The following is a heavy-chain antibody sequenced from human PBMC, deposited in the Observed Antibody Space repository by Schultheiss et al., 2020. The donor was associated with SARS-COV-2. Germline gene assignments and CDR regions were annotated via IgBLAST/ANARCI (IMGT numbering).Heavy chain of an antibody. V-gene: IGHV5-51*01. Sequence: GESLKISCKGSGYSFTSYWIAWVRQVPGKGLEWMGFIYPSDSDVRYSPSFQGQVAISVDKSINTAYLQWSSLKASDTAMYYCARQGGDDYSKDPFDYWGQGTLVTVSS. CDR1: GYSFTSYW. CDR3: ARQGGDDYSKDPFDY. J-gene: IGHJ4*02. D-gene: IGHD4-11*01. CDR2: IYPSDSDV.